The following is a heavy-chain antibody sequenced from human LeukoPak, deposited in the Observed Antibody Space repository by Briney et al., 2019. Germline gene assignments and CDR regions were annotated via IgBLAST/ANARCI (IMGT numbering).Heavy chain of an antibody. Sequence: SETLSLTCTVSGGSISSGGYYWSWIRQPPGKGLEWIGYIYYSGSTNYNPSLKSRVTISVDTSKNQFSLKLSSVTAADTAVYYCARDPLAAAGKRWGFDPWGQGTLVTVSS. CDR3: ARDPLAAAGKRWGFDP. J-gene: IGHJ5*02. CDR1: GGSISSGGYY. CDR2: IYYSGST. V-gene: IGHV4-61*08. D-gene: IGHD6-13*01.